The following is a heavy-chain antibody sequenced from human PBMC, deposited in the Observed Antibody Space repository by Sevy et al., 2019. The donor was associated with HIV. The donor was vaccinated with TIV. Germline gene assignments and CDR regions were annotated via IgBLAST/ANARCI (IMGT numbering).Heavy chain of an antibody. D-gene: IGHD3-16*02. Sequence: GGSLRLSCAASGFTFSSYAMSWVRQAPGKGLEWVSAISGSGGSTYYADSVKGRFTISRDNSKNTLYLQMNSLRAEDRAVYYCAKAQSGVWGSYRSNWFDPWGQGTLVTVSS. CDR1: GFTFSSYA. CDR2: ISGSGGST. J-gene: IGHJ5*02. CDR3: AKAQSGVWGSYRSNWFDP. V-gene: IGHV3-23*01.